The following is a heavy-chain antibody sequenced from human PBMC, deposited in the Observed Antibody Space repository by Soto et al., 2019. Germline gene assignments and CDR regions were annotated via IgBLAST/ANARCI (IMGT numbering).Heavy chain of an antibody. CDR3: AKDLSWGQCDY. J-gene: IGHJ4*02. V-gene: IGHV3-74*03. D-gene: IGHD3-16*01. CDR2: IKTDGTVT. Sequence: EVQLVESGGGLVQPGGSLRLSCAASGFTFSSYWMPWVRQDAGKGLLWVSSIKTDGTVTQYADSVKGRFTVSRDNAKNTLYLQLSSIRAEDTAVYYCAKDLSWGQCDYWGQGALVTFSS. CDR1: GFTFSSYW.